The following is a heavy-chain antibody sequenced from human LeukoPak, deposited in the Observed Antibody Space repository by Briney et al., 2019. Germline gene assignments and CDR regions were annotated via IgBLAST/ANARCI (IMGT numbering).Heavy chain of an antibody. J-gene: IGHJ4*02. D-gene: IGHD6-13*01. V-gene: IGHV3-72*01. CDR3: ARRGNSSWYYFDY. Sequence: GGSLRLSCAASGFTFSDHYMDWVRQAPGKGLEWVGRTSNKANSYTTEYAAPVKGRFAISRDESKISLYLQMNSQKTEDTAVYYCARRGNSSWYYFDYWGQGTLVTVSS. CDR1: GFTFSDHY. CDR2: TSNKANSYTT.